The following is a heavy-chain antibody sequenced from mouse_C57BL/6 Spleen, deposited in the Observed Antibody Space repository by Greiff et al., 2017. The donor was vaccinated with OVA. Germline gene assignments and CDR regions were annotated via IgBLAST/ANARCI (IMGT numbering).Heavy chain of an antibody. CDR1: GFTFSSYG. CDR3: ARPTDRDYAMDY. V-gene: IGHV5-6*01. D-gene: IGHD1-1*01. Sequence: EVKLMESGGDLVKPGGSLKLSCAASGFTFSSYGMSWVRQTPDKRLEWVATISSGGSYTYYPDSVKGRFTISRDNAKNTLYLQMSSLKSEDTAMYYCARPTDRDYAMDYWGQGTSVTVSS. CDR2: ISSGGSYT. J-gene: IGHJ4*01.